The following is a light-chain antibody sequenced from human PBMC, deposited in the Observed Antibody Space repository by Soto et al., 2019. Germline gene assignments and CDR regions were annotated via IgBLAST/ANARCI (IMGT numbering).Light chain of an antibody. CDR2: GAS. J-gene: IGKJ2*01. CDR1: QSVSNNY. CDR3: QQAKSFPYT. Sequence: EIVLTQSPCTLSLSPGERATLSFRASQSVSNNYLAWYQQKPGQAPRLLIYGASSRATGIPDRFSGSGSGTDFTLTISSLQPEDFATYYCQQAKSFPYTFGRGTKVDIK. V-gene: IGKV3-20*01.